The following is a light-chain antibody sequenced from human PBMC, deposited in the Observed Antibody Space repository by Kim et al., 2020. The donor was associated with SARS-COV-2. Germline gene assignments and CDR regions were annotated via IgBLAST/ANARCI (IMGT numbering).Light chain of an antibody. Sequence: PGGTVTHTGGPSNGAVTRGHNPYWFQQKPGQATRTLIYDTSNKQSWTPARLEGSLLGGNAALTLSGALTEDEAEYYCLIYYNGYRIFGGGTQLTVL. J-gene: IGLJ2*01. CDR3: LIYYNGYRI. CDR2: DTS. V-gene: IGLV7-46*01. CDR1: NGAVTRGHN.